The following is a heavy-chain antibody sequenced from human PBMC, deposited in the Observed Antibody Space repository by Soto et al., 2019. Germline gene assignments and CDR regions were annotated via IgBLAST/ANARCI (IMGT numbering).Heavy chain of an antibody. V-gene: IGHV3-23*01. Sequence: QLLESGGGLVQPGGSLRLSCAASGFKFINYGMSWVGQPPGRGRVGFGAITGAGGRTYKPDPVRGRFSISRDNSKKTVYLQLDSLRVEDTAVYYCAKGHSDSFGNYDYFGMDVWGQGTTVTVSS. CDR3: AKGHSDSFGNYDYFGMDV. CDR2: ITGAGGRT. D-gene: IGHD4-4*01. J-gene: IGHJ6*02. CDR1: GFKFINYG.